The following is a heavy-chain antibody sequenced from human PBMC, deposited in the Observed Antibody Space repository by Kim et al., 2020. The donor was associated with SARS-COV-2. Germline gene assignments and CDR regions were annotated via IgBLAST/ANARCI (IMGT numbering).Heavy chain of an antibody. CDR1: GYTFNNYA. D-gene: IGHD3-10*01. CDR2: INAATGTP. J-gene: IGHJ6*02. Sequence: ASVKVSCKASGYTFNNYAIHWVRQAPGQRLEWLGWINAATGTPKYSQKFQGRLTITRDTSATTAYMELSSLRSEDTAVYYCTRGFLMVGGIIVYYYYYGLDLWGQGTTVTVSS. CDR3: TRGFLMVGGIIVYYYYYGLDL. V-gene: IGHV1-3*01.